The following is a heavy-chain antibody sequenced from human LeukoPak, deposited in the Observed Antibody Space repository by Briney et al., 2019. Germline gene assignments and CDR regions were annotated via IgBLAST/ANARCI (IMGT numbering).Heavy chain of an antibody. CDR1: GFTFSSYW. J-gene: IGHJ4*02. CDR2: INSDGSST. CDR3: ARVRSSGWSYFDY. Sequence: GGSLRLSCVASGFTFSSYWMHWVRQAPGKGLVWVSRINSDGSSTSYADSVKGRFTISRDNAKNTLYLQMNSLRAEDTAVYYCARVRSSGWSYFDYWGQGTLVTVSS. D-gene: IGHD6-19*01. V-gene: IGHV3-74*01.